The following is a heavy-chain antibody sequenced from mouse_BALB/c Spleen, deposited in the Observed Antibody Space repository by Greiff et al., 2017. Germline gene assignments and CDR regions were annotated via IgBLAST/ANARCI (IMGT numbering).Heavy chain of an antibody. Sequence: QVQLKESGAELVRPGSSVKISCKASGYAFSSYWMNWVKQRPGQGLEWIGQIYPGDGDTNYNGKFKGKATLTADKSSSTAYMQLSSLTSEDSAVYFCARGGGYYFDYWGQGTTLTVSS. CDR2: IYPGDGDT. CDR1: GYAFSSYW. J-gene: IGHJ2*01. CDR3: ARGGGYYFDY. V-gene: IGHV1-80*01.